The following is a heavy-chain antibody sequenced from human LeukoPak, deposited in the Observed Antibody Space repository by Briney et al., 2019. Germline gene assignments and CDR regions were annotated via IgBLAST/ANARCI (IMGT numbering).Heavy chain of an antibody. D-gene: IGHD3-22*01. CDR1: GGTFSSYA. CDR2: IIPIFGTA. CDR3: AMYYYDSSGHRQNDYFDY. Sequence: GASVKVSCKASGGTFSSYAISWVRQAPGQGLEWMGGIIPIFGTANYAQKFQGRVTITADESTSTAYMELSSLRSEDTAVYYCAMYYYDSSGHRQNDYFDYWGQGTLVTVSS. V-gene: IGHV1-69*13. J-gene: IGHJ4*02.